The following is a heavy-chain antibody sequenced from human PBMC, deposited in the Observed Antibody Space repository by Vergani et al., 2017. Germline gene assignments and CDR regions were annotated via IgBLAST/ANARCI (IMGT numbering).Heavy chain of an antibody. Sequence: QLQLQESGPGLVKPSETLSLTCTVSGGSISSSSYYWGWIRQPPGKGLEWIGSIYYSGSTNYNPSLKSRVTISVDTSKNQFSLKLSSVTAADTAVYYCARGRGNTVTLPKPAFFDYWGQGTLVTVSS. CDR1: GGSISSSSYY. CDR2: IYYSGST. V-gene: IGHV4-39*07. D-gene: IGHD1-14*01. J-gene: IGHJ4*02. CDR3: ARGRGNTVTLPKPAFFDY.